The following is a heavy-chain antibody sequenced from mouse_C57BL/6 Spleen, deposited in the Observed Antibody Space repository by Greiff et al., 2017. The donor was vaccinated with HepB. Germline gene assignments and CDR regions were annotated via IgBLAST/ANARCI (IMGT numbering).Heavy chain of an antibody. J-gene: IGHJ4*01. D-gene: IGHD1-1*01. CDR1: GFTFNTYA. CDR2: IRSKSSNYAT. Sequence: EVQLVESGGGLVQPKGSLKLSCAASGFTFNTYAMHWVRQAPGKGLEWVARIRSKSSNYATYYADSVKDRFTISRDDSQSMLYLQMNNLKTEDTASYYCVRGGSTYSRMDAMDYWGQGTSVTVSS. CDR3: VRGGSTYSRMDAMDY. V-gene: IGHV10-3*01.